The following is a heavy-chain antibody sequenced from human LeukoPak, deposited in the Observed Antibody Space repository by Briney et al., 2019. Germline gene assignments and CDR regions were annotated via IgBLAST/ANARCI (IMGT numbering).Heavy chain of an antibody. Sequence: PSETLSLICSVSRGSISSPNYYWGWIRQSPGKGLEWIGNIYYSGTTYYNPSLPSLKSRVTILIDTSKNQFSLRLRSVTAADTAVYYCASLRRRGGAFDLWGQGKVVTVSS. CDR2: IYYSGTT. V-gene: IGHV4-39*07. J-gene: IGHJ3*01. D-gene: IGHD5-24*01. CDR3: ASLRRRGGAFDL. CDR1: RGSISSPNYY.